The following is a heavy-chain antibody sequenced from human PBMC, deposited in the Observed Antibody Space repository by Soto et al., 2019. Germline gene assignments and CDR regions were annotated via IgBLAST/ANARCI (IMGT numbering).Heavy chain of an antibody. CDR2: MNPNSGNT. CDR1: GYTFTSYD. J-gene: IGHJ6*03. D-gene: IGHD3-3*01. V-gene: IGHV1-8*01. Sequence: GVSVKVSCKASGYTFTSYDINWVRQATGQGLEWMGWMNPNSGNTGYAQKFQGRVTMTRNTSISTAYMELSSLRSEDTAVYYCARGAVEWLLYYYYYYMDVWGKGTTVTVSS. CDR3: ARGAVEWLLYYYYYYMDV.